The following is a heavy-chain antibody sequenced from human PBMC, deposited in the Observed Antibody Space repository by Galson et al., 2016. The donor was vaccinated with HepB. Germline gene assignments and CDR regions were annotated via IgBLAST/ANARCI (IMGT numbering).Heavy chain of an antibody. CDR3: ATLGHGTHDY. V-gene: IGHV3-23*01. Sequence: SLRLSCAASGFTFDSYAMSWVRQAPGKGLEWVSSTSNSGITTHYADSVKGRFTVSRDNAKNSVVLQMNSLRAEDTAIYYCATLGHGTHDYWGQGTLVTVSS. D-gene: IGHD3-16*01. CDR2: TSNSGITT. CDR1: GFTFDSYA. J-gene: IGHJ4*02.